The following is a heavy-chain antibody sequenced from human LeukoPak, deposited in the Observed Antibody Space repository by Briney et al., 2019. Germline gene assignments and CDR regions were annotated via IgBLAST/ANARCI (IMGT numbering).Heavy chain of an antibody. V-gene: IGHV4-59*01. CDR1: GGSFSSYY. D-gene: IGHD6-19*01. CDR2: IYFSGST. Sequence: SETLSLTCAVYGGSFSSYYWTWIRQPPGKGLEWIGYIYFSGSTNYNPSLKNRVTFSVDTSKNQFSLNLSSVTAADTAVYYCARGYTSGWSPALDIWGQGTMVTVSS. J-gene: IGHJ3*02. CDR3: ARGYTSGWSPALDI.